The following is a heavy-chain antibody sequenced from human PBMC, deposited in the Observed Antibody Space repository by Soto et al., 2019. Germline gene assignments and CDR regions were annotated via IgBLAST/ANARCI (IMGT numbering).Heavy chain of an antibody. V-gene: IGHV1-69*06. Sequence: QVQLVQSGAEVKKPGSSVKVSCKASGGTFSSYAISWVRQAPGQGLEWMGGIIPIFGTPNYAQKFQGRVTITADKSTSTAYMELSSLRSEDTAMYYCAREGEPAMVKGRDAFDIWGQGTMVTVSS. CDR1: GGTFSSYA. J-gene: IGHJ3*02. CDR3: AREGEPAMVKGRDAFDI. CDR2: IIPIFGTP. D-gene: IGHD5-18*01.